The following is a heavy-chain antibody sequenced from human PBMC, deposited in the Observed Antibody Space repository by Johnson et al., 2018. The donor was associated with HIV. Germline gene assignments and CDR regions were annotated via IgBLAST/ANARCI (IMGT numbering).Heavy chain of an antibody. V-gene: IGHV3-30*18. CDR2: ISHDGSNK. Sequence: QVQLVESGGGVVQPGRSLRLSCAASGFTFSCYGMHWVRQAPGKGLEWVAVISHDGSNKYYADSVKGRFTISRDNSKNTLYLQMNSLRAVDTAVYYCAKERQLVRAFDIWGQGTMVTVSS. CDR1: GFTFSCYG. CDR3: AKERQLVRAFDI. D-gene: IGHD6-6*01. J-gene: IGHJ3*02.